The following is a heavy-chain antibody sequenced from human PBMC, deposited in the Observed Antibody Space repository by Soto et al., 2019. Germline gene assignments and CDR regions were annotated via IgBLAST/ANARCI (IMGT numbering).Heavy chain of an antibody. J-gene: IGHJ6*02. CDR3: ARDDYGMDV. Sequence: QVQLVESGGGVVQPGRSLRLSCVASGFTFSSYGMHWVRQAPGKGLEWVAVIWYDGSNKYYADSVKGRFTISRDYSKNTLYLQMDSLRVEDTAVHYCARDDYGMDVWGQGSTVTVSS. CDR2: IWYDGSNK. CDR1: GFTFSSYG. V-gene: IGHV3-33*01.